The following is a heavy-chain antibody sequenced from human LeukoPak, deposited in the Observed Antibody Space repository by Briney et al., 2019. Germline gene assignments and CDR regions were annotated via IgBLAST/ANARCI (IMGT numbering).Heavy chain of an antibody. D-gene: IGHD6-13*01. CDR2: FDPEDGET. CDR1: GYTLTELS. J-gene: IGHJ4*02. V-gene: IGHV1-24*01. Sequence: ASVKVSCKVSGYTLTELSMHWVRQAPGKGLEWMGGFDPEDGETIYAQKFQGRVTMTEDTTTDTAYMELSSLISEDTAVYYCATDNPRRIAAAGTAAFDYWGQGTLVTVSS. CDR3: ATDNPRRIAAAGTAAFDY.